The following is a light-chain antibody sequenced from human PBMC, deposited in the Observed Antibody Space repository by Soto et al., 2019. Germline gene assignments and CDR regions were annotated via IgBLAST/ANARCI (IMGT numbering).Light chain of an antibody. CDR2: WAS. V-gene: IGKV4-1*01. J-gene: IGKJ2*01. CDR1: QSVLYSSNNKNY. Sequence: DIVMTQSPDSLAVSLGERATINCKSSQSVLYSSNNKNYLAWYQQKPGHPPKLLIYWASTRESGVPDRFSGSGCGTDFTLTISSLQAEDVAVSYYQQYYSAPPYTFGQGTKLEIK. CDR3: QQYYSAPPYT.